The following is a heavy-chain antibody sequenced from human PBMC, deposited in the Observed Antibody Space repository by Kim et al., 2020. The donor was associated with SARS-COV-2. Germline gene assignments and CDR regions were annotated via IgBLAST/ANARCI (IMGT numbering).Heavy chain of an antibody. CDR1: GGSVSSGSYY. Sequence: SETLSLTCTVSGGSVSSGSYYWSWIRQPPGKGLEWIGYIYYSGSTNYNPSLKSRVTISVDTSKNQFSLKLSSVTAADTAVYYCARVVSGWYFDYYYGMDV. CDR2: IYYSGST. CDR3: ARVVSGWYFDYYYGMDV. V-gene: IGHV4-61*01. D-gene: IGHD6-19*01. J-gene: IGHJ6*01.